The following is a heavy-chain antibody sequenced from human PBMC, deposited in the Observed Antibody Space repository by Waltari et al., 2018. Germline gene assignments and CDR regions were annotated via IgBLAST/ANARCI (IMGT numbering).Heavy chain of an antibody. CDR1: GYSISSGYY. CDR3: ARMGDILTQPHAFDI. Sequence: QVQLQESGPGLVKPSETLSLTCAVSGYSISSGYYWGWIRQPPGKGLEWIGSIYHSGSTYYNPSLKSRVTISVDTSKNQFSLKLSSVTAADTAVYYCARMGDILTQPHAFDIWGQGTMVTVSS. J-gene: IGHJ3*02. V-gene: IGHV4-38-2*01. D-gene: IGHD3-9*01. CDR2: IYHSGST.